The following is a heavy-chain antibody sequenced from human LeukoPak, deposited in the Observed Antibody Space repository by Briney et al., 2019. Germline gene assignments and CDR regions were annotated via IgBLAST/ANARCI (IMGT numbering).Heavy chain of an antibody. CDR1: GYTFTDYY. D-gene: IGHD3-10*01. J-gene: IGHJ4*02. Sequence: ASLKVSCKASGYTFTDYYMHWVRQAPGHGLEWMGWIYPDSGGTNYAQKFQGRVTMTRDTSISTAYMGLSRLTSDNTAVYYCARGRSDYYLDSWGQGTLVTVSS. CDR2: IYPDSGGT. V-gene: IGHV1-2*02. CDR3: ARGRSDYYLDS.